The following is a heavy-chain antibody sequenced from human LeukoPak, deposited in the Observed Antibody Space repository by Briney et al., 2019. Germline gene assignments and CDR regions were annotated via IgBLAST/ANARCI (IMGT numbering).Heavy chain of an antibody. D-gene: IGHD5-24*01. CDR2: ISYDGDNK. CDR3: AKEQGRDGSFDY. Sequence: GRSLRLSCAASGFSFSSYGMHWVRQAPGKGLEWVAVISYDGDNKYYADSVKGRFTISRDNSKSTLFLQMNSLRAEDTAVYYCAKEQGRDGSFDYWGQGTLVTVS. V-gene: IGHV3-30*18. J-gene: IGHJ4*02. CDR1: GFSFSSYG.